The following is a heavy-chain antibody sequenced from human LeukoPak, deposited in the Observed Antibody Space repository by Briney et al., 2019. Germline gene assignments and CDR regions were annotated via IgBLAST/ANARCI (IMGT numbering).Heavy chain of an antibody. Sequence: SETLSLTCTVSGGSISSGSYYWSWIRQPAGKGLEWIGRIYTSGSTNYNPSLKSRVTISVDTSKNQFSLKLSSVTAADTAVYYCARDIGDFWSGYLRWGQGTLVTVSS. CDR2: IYTSGST. CDR1: GGSISSGSYY. V-gene: IGHV4-61*02. J-gene: IGHJ4*02. D-gene: IGHD3-3*01. CDR3: ARDIGDFWSGYLR.